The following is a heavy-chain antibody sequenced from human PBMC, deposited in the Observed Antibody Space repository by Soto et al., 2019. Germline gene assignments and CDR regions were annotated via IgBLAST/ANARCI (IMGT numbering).Heavy chain of an antibody. CDR2: ISSSGSTI. J-gene: IGHJ4*02. CDR3: ARGQWVMGPSRARGLIDH. Sequence: EVQLVESGGGLVQPGGSLRLSCAGTGFNFSSYEMNWVRQAPGKGLEWISYISSSGSTIYYADSLKDRFTITRDNAKNSLFLERNSLRAEDTDFYYCARGQWVMGPSRARGLIDHWGQGTLVTVSS. D-gene: IGHD2-15*01. V-gene: IGHV3-48*03. CDR1: GFNFSSYE.